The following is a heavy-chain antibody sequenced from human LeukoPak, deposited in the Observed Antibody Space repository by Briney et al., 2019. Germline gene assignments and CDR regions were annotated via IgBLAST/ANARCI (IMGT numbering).Heavy chain of an antibody. CDR1: GLTFSNYW. CDR3: ARRGAVTYAFDI. V-gene: IGHV3-74*01. Sequence: GESLRLSCAASGLTFSNYWMHWVRQAPGKGLVWVSRIKSDGSSTSYADSVKGRFTISRDNAKNTLYLQMNSLRVEDTAVYYCARRGAVTYAFDIWGQGTMVTVSS. CDR2: IKSDGSST. J-gene: IGHJ3*02. D-gene: IGHD4-17*01.